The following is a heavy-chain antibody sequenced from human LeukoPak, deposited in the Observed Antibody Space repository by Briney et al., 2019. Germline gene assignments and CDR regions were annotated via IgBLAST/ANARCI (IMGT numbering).Heavy chain of an antibody. D-gene: IGHD3-10*01. J-gene: IGHJ4*02. CDR2: INPCNSDT. V-gene: IGHV5-51*01. Sequence: LGEPLNSSCQGPGYRFSSYWIGWLGQMPGKGRAGLGIINPCNSDTRYSPSLQSQVTISADKSISTASLQWSSLKASDTAMYYCARHYYASGSYYNDYWGQGTLVTVSS. CDR3: ARHYYASGSYYNDY. CDR1: GYRFSSYW.